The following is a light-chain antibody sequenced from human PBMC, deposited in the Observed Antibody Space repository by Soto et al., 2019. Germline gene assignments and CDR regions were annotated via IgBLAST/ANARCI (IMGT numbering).Light chain of an antibody. CDR1: QSIGSW. Sequence: DIPMTQSPSTLSASVGDRVTITCRASQSIGSWLAWNQQKPGRAPKLLIYKASSLESGVPSRFSGSGSGTEFTLTISSLQPDDFATYYCQQYNSYSWTFGQGTKVEIK. CDR3: QQYNSYSWT. J-gene: IGKJ1*01. CDR2: KAS. V-gene: IGKV1-5*03.